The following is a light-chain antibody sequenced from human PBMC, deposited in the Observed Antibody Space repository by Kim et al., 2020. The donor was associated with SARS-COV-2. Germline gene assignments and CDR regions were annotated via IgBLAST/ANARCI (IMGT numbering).Light chain of an antibody. CDR2: GAS. Sequence: GDRVTITCRASQSISNNLNWYKQKPGRAPKLLIYGASSLQSGVPSRFGGSGSGTDFTLTISSLQPEDFGGYYCQQSYTTPLTFGGGTKVDIK. V-gene: IGKV1-39*01. J-gene: IGKJ4*01. CDR1: QSISNN. CDR3: QQSYTTPLT.